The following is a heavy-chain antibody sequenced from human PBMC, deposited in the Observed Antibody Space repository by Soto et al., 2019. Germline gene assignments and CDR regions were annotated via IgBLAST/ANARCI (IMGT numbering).Heavy chain of an antibody. CDR3: ARDQSGSYGN. D-gene: IGHD1-26*01. J-gene: IGHJ4*02. V-gene: IGHV3-30-3*01. Sequence: QVQLVESGGGVVQPGRSLRLSCAASGFTFSSYAMHWVRQAPGKGLEWVAVISYDGSNKYYADSVKGRFTISRDNSKNTLYLQMNSLRAEDTAVYYCARDQSGSYGNWGQGTLVTVSS. CDR1: GFTFSSYA. CDR2: ISYDGSNK.